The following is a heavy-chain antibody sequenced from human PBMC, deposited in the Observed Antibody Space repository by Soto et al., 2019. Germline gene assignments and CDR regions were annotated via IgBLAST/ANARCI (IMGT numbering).Heavy chain of an antibody. CDR3: AKIPPEGQWLVPYYFDY. V-gene: IGHV3-23*01. CDR2: ISGSGGST. Sequence: GGSLRLSCAASGFTFSSYAMSWVRQAPGKGLEWVSAISGSGGSTYYADSVKGRFTISRDNSKNTLYLQMNSLRAEDTAVYYCAKIPPEGQWLVPYYFDYWGQGTLVTVSS. D-gene: IGHD6-19*01. CDR1: GFTFSSYA. J-gene: IGHJ4*02.